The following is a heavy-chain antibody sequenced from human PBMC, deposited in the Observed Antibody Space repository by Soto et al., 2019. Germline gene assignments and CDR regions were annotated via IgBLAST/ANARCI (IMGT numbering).Heavy chain of an antibody. CDR2: ISYDGSNK. Sequence: QVQLVESGGGVVQPWRSLRLSCAASGFTFSNNAMDWVRQAPGKGLERVAVISYDGSNKYIAESVKGRFTISRDNSKNTLFLQMTALRAEDTPLYYGARGTTTSAFSAMDVWGQGTTVTVPS. D-gene: IGHD1-1*01. J-gene: IGHJ6*02. CDR3: ARGTTTSAFSAMDV. CDR1: GFTFSNNA. V-gene: IGHV3-30-3*01.